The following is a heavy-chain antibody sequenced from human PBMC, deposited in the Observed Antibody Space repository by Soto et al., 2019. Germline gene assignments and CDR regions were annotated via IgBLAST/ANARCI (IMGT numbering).Heavy chain of an antibody. J-gene: IGHJ4*02. CDR3: AKLTGGSSWHPLDS. CDR2: ISSGSGSI. Sequence: EVQLVESGGGLVQPGGSLRLSCAASGFSFDSFSMDWVRQAPGKGLEWVSYISSGSGSIYYADSVKGRFTISRDNAKNSLSLQMNSLRAEDTAVSYCAKLTGGSSWHPLDSWGQGTLVTVSS. CDR1: GFSFDSFS. D-gene: IGHD6-13*01. V-gene: IGHV3-48*04.